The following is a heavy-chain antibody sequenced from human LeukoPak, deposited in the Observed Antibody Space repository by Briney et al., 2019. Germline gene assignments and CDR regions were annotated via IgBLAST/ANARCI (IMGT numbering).Heavy chain of an antibody. CDR3: ARGNSRWSTPSSSYYYRMDV. J-gene: IGHJ6*02. Sequence: SVKVSFKASGGTLSTYNISWVRQAPGQGLEWMGGIIPIFNTKNYAQRFQDRVILTADESTSTAYMELSSLRSEDTAVYYCARGNSRWSTPSSSYYYRMDVWGQGTTVAVSS. D-gene: IGHD4-23*01. CDR2: IIPIFNTK. CDR1: GGTLSTYN. V-gene: IGHV1-69*13.